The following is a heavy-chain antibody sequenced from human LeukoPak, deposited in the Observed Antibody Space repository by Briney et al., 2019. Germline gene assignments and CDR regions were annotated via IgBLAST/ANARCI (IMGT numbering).Heavy chain of an antibody. D-gene: IGHD6-19*01. J-gene: IGHJ4*02. CDR1: GDSISSSTW. Sequence: SGTLSLTCAVSGDSISSSTWWSWVRQPPGKGLEWIGEIYHSGRTNFNPSLKSRVTISVDKSKNQFSLKLNSVTAADTAVYYCARVQFSSGSLDHWGRGTLVTVSS. CDR3: ARVQFSSGSLDH. V-gene: IGHV4-4*02. CDR2: IYHSGRT.